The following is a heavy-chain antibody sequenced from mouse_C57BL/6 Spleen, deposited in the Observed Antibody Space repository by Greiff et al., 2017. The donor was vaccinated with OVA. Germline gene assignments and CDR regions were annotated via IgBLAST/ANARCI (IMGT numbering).Heavy chain of an antibody. Sequence: QVQLQQPGAELVMPGASVKLSCKASGYTFTSYWMHWVKQRPGQGLEWIGEIDPSDSYTNYNQKFKGKSTLTVDKSSSTAYMQLSSLTSEDSAVYYCTITTVQGYFDVWGTGTTVTVSS. CDR3: TITTVQGYFDV. CDR2: IDPSDSYT. J-gene: IGHJ1*03. CDR1: GYTFTSYW. V-gene: IGHV1-69*01. D-gene: IGHD1-1*01.